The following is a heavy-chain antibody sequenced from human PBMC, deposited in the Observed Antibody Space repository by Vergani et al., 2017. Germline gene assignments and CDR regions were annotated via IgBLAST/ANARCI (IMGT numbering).Heavy chain of an antibody. CDR1: GFTFSSYG. J-gene: IGHJ4*02. Sequence: QVQLVESGGGVVQPGRSLRLSCAASGFTFSSYGMHWVRQAPGKGLEWVAVISYDGSNKYYADSVKGRFTISRDNAKNSLYLQMNSLRAEDTAVYYCASDLLGLGYWGQGTLVTVSS. V-gene: IGHV3-30*03. CDR3: ASDLLGLGY. D-gene: IGHD2/OR15-2a*01. CDR2: ISYDGSNK.